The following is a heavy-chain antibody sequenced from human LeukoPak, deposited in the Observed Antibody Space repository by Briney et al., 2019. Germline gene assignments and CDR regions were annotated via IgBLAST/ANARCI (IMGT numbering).Heavy chain of an antibody. V-gene: IGHV3-21*01. J-gene: IGHJ3*02. Sequence: GGSLRLSCAASGFTFSSYSMSWVRQAPGKGLEWVLSISSSSSYIYYADSVKGRFTISRDNAKNSLYLQMNSLRAEDTAVYYCARVGAGIGDAFDIWGQGTMVTVSS. CDR3: ARVGAGIGDAFDI. CDR2: ISSSSSYI. D-gene: IGHD2-21*01. CDR1: GFTFSSYS.